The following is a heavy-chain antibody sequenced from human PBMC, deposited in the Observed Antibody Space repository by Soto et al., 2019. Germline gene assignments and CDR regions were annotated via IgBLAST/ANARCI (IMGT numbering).Heavy chain of an antibody. Sequence: QVQLVQSGAEVKKPGASVKVSCKTSGYTFTGHYMHWVRQAPGRGLEWMGWINPNSGGTNYAQKFQGWVTMTRDTSINTAYMELSRLKSDDTAVYYCARDHSVGAGNDAFDIWGQGTMVTVSS. CDR1: GYTFTGHY. J-gene: IGHJ3*02. CDR2: INPNSGGT. CDR3: ARDHSVGAGNDAFDI. V-gene: IGHV1-2*04. D-gene: IGHD1-26*01.